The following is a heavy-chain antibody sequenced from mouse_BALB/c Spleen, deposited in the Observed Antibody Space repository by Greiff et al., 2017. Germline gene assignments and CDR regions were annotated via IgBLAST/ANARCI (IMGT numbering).Heavy chain of an antibody. CDR2: INPSTGYT. CDR1: GYTFTSYW. J-gene: IGHJ4*01. CDR3: ARGGVRPYYYAMDY. D-gene: IGHD2-14*01. Sequence: QVQLQQSGAELAKPGASVKMSCKASGYTFTSYWMHWVKQRPGQGLEWIGYINPSTGYTEYNQKFKDKATLTADKSSSTAYMQLSSLTSEDSAVYYCARGGVRPYYYAMDYWGQGTSVTVSS. V-gene: IGHV1-7*01.